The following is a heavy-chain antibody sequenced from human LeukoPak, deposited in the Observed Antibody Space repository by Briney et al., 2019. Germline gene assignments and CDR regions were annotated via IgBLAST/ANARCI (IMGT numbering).Heavy chain of an antibody. V-gene: IGHV3-64*01. CDR2: ISSNGGST. J-gene: IGHJ6*03. CDR1: GFTFSSYA. CDR3: ARSPFPEDRDGYTHYYMDV. D-gene: IGHD5-24*01. Sequence: GGSLRLSCAASGFTFSSYAMHWVRQAPGKGLEYVSAISSNGGSTYYANSVKGRFTISRDNSKNTLYLQMGSLRAEDMAVYYCARSPFPEDRDGYTHYYMDVWGKGTTVTVSS.